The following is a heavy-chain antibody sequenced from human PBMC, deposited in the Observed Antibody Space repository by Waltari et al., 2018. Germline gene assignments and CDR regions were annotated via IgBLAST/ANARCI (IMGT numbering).Heavy chain of an antibody. V-gene: IGHV3-23*01. Sequence: EVQLLESGGGLVQPGGSLRLSCAASGFTFSSYAMSWVRQAPGKGLEWVSAISGSGGSTYYADSVKGRFTISRDNSKNTLYLQMNSLRAEDTAVYYCAKDWSEGSGTAAGLFDYWGQGTLVTVSS. J-gene: IGHJ4*02. D-gene: IGHD6-13*01. CDR1: GFTFSSYA. CDR2: ISGSGGST. CDR3: AKDWSEGSGTAAGLFDY.